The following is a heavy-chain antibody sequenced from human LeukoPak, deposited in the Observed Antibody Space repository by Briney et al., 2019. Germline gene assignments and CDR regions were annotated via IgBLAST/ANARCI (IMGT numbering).Heavy chain of an antibody. Sequence: GGSLRLSCAASGFTFSSYWMHWVRQAPGKGLVWVSRINSDGSSTSYADSVKGRFTISRDNAKNTLYLQMNSLRAEDTSVYYCARDGRDGYYYYYYMDVWGKGTTVTISS. CDR3: ARDGRDGYYYYYYMDV. CDR2: INSDGSST. D-gene: IGHD5-24*01. J-gene: IGHJ6*03. CDR1: GFTFSSYW. V-gene: IGHV3-74*01.